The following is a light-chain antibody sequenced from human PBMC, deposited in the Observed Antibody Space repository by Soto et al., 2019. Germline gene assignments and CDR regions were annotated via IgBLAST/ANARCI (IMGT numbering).Light chain of an antibody. J-gene: IGLJ3*02. V-gene: IGLV2-14*01. CDR1: STNVGGYNY. CDR3: SSYTSSSTGV. Sequence: QSALTQPASVSGSPGQSIIISCTGTSTNVGGYNYVSWYQQHPGKAPKLMIYEVSNRPSGVSDRFSGSKSGNTASLTIAVLQAEDEADYYYSSYTSSSTGVFGGGTKVTVL. CDR2: EVS.